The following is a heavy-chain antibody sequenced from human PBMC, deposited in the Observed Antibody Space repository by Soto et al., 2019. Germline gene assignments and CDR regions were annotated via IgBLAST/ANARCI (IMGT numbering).Heavy chain of an antibody. J-gene: IGHJ4*02. CDR1: GFTFSSYA. Sequence: GGSLRLSCAASGFTFSSYAMSWVRQAPGKGLEWVSAISGSGGSTYYADSVKGRFTISRDNSKNTLYLQMNSLRAEDTAVYYCEKVGSGKVFGVFIKKRGFASWGQGTLFTVPS. CDR3: EKVGSGKVFGVFIKKRGFAS. D-gene: IGHD3-3*01. CDR2: ISGSGGST. V-gene: IGHV3-23*01.